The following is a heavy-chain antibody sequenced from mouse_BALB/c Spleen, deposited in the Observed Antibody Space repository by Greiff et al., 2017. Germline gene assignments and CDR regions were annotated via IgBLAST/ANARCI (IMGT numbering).Heavy chain of an antibody. D-gene: IGHD2-14*01. Sequence: EVQLQQSGPELVKPGASVKISCKASGYSFTGYFMNWVMQSHGKSLEWIGRINPYNGDTFYNQKFKGKAKLTAVTSASTAYMELSSLTNEDSAVYYCTRYRDDPIFDYWGQGTTLTVSS. V-gene: IGHV1-20*01. CDR3: TRYRDDPIFDY. CDR2: INPYNGDT. CDR1: GYSFTGYF. J-gene: IGHJ2*01.